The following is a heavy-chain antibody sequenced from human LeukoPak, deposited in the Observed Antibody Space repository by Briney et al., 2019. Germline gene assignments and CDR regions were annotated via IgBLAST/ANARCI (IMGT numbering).Heavy chain of an antibody. CDR1: GRSISSYH. CDR2: IYYSGST. Sequence: KPSETLSLTCTVSGRSISSYHWSWIRQPPGKGLEWIGYIYYSGSTNYNPSLKSRVTISVDTSKNQFSLKLSSVTAADTAVYYCARWESSGSYGGYYFDYWGQGTLVTVSS. CDR3: ARWESSGSYGGYYFDY. D-gene: IGHD1-26*01. J-gene: IGHJ4*02. V-gene: IGHV4-59*08.